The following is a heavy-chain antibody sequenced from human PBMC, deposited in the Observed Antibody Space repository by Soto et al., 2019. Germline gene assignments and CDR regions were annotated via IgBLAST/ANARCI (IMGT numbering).Heavy chain of an antibody. V-gene: IGHV1-69*13. Sequence: GASVKVSCKASGGTFSSYAISWVRQAPGQGLEWMGGIIPIFGTANYAQKFQGRVTITADESTSTAYMELSSLRSEDTAVYYCARPAGLRFSSENYFDYWGQGTLVTVSS. J-gene: IGHJ4*02. CDR1: GGTFSSYA. D-gene: IGHD5-12*01. CDR2: IIPIFGTA. CDR3: ARPAGLRFSSENYFDY.